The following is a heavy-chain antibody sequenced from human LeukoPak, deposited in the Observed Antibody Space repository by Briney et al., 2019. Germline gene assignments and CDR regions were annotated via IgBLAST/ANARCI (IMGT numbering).Heavy chain of an antibody. Sequence: SSETLSLTCAVYGGSFSGYYWSWIRQPPGKGLEWIGEINHSGSTNYNPSLKSRVTISVDTSKNQFSLKLSSVIAADTAVYYCASGYRFWGQGTLVTVSS. CDR1: GGSFSGYY. V-gene: IGHV4-34*01. D-gene: IGHD1-26*01. J-gene: IGHJ4*02. CDR3: ASGYRF. CDR2: INHSGST.